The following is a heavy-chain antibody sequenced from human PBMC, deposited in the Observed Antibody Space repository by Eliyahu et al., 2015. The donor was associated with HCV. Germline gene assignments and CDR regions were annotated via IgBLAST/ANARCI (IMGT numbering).Heavy chain of an antibody. Sequence: LSLTCTVSGGSISSSIYYWGWIRQPXGKGLEWIGXXYYSGSTYYNPSLKSRVTISVDTSKNQFSLKLSSVTAADTAVYYCARQGTVTAYYYYGMDVWGQGTTVTVSS. CDR2: XYYSGST. V-gene: IGHV4-39*01. CDR1: GGSISSSIYY. J-gene: IGHJ6*02. D-gene: IGHD4-11*01. CDR3: ARQGTVTAYYYYGMDV.